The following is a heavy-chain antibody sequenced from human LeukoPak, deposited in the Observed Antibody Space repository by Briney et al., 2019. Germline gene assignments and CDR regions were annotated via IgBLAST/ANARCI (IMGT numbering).Heavy chain of an antibody. CDR3: ARVPPVRSSSSGSDY. CDR1: GGSVSSGSYY. Sequence: SETLSLTCTVSGGSVSSGSYYWSWIRQPPGKGLEWIGYIYYSGSTNYNPSLKSRVTISVDTSKNQFSLKLSSVTAADTAVHYCARVPPVRSSSSGSDYWGQGTLVTVSS. J-gene: IGHJ4*02. CDR2: IYYSGST. V-gene: IGHV4-61*01. D-gene: IGHD6-6*01.